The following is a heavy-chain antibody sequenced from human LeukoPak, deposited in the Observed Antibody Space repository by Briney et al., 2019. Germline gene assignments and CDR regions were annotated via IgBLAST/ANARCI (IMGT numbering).Heavy chain of an antibody. V-gene: IGHV1-2*02. CDR2: INPNSGGT. J-gene: IGHJ4*02. D-gene: IGHD3-22*01. Sequence: GASVKVSCKASGYTFTGYYMHWVRQAPGQGLEWMGWINPNSGGTNYAQKFQGRVTMTRNTSISTAYMELSSLKSEDTAVYFCARADYDTSASTRKQIDYWGQGTLVTVSS. CDR3: ARADYDTSASTRKQIDY. CDR1: GYTFTGYY.